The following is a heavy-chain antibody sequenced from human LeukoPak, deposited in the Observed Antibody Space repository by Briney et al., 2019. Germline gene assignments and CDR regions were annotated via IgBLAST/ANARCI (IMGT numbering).Heavy chain of an antibody. D-gene: IGHD2-8*01. V-gene: IGHV3-9*01. J-gene: IGHJ4*02. Sequence: PGRSLRLSCAASGFTFRDSAMHWVRHVPGKGLEWVSSISWSSEYMYYADSVKGRFTISRDNAKNSLYLQMDSLRAEDTASYYCAKEGSVCTNGICRYFDYWGQGTLVTVSS. CDR3: AKEGSVCTNGICRYFDY. CDR2: ISWSSEYM. CDR1: GFTFRDSA.